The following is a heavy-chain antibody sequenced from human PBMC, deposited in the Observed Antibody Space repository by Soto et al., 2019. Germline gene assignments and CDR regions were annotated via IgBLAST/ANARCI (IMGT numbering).Heavy chain of an antibody. V-gene: IGHV1-3*01. J-gene: IGHJ4*02. D-gene: IGHD2-2*01. CDR3: ARDYLVVPHRVIDY. Sequence: ASVKVSCKASGYTFTSYYMNWVRQAPGQGLEWMGWINAGNGNTKYSQKFQGRVTISRDMSTSTAYMELSSLRPEDTAVYYCARDYLVVPHRVIDYWGQGTLVTVSS. CDR2: INAGNGNT. CDR1: GYTFTSYY.